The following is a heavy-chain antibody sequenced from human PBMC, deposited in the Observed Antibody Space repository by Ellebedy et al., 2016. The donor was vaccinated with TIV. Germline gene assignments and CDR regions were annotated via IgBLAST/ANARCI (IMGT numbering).Heavy chain of an antibody. CDR3: ARIYPTVMNHYFYYYGMDV. CDR1: GFTFSNYS. J-gene: IGHJ6*02. D-gene: IGHD4-17*01. V-gene: IGHV3-48*01. Sequence: GESLKISCAASGFTFSNYSMNWVRQAPGKGLEWVSYISSSSSSIFYADSVKGRFTISRDNAKNSLYLQMNSLRAEDTAVYYCARIYPTVMNHYFYYYGMDVWGQGTTVTVSS. CDR2: ISSSSSSI.